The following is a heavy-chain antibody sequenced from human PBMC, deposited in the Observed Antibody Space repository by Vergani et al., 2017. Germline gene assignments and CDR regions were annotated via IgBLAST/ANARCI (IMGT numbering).Heavy chain of an antibody. D-gene: IGHD5-12*01. CDR1: GFTFSSHA. V-gene: IGHV3-23*01. CDR2: ISGSGGST. CDR3: AKANPRNSGYDYLYYYHAMDF. J-gene: IGHJ6*02. Sequence: EVQLLQSEGAVVQPGGSLRLSCVASGFTFSSHAMNWVRQAPGKGLEWVSGISGSGGSTYYAGSVKGRFTISRDSSKNTLYLQMNSLSAGDTAVYYCAKANPRNSGYDYLYYYHAMDFWGQGTTVTVSS.